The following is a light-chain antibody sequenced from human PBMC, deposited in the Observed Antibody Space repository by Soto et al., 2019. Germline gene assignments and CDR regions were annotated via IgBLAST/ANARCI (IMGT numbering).Light chain of an antibody. V-gene: IGKV1-5*03. Sequence: DIQMTQSPSTLSASVGDRVTITCRASQSISIWLAWYQQKPGKSPNLLIYKASTLGIGVPSRFSGGGSGTEFTLTISSLQPDDFSTYYCQQHSSSSPYTFGQGTKLEIK. J-gene: IGKJ2*01. CDR2: KAS. CDR3: QQHSSSSPYT. CDR1: QSISIW.